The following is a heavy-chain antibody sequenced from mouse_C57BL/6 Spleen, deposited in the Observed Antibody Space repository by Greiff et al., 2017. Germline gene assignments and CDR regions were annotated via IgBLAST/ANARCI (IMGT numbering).Heavy chain of an antibody. Sequence: QVQLQQPGAELVKPGASVQMSCKASGYTFTSYWLTWVKQRPGQGLEWIGDIYPGSGSTNYNEKFKSKATLTVDTSSSAAYMQLSSLTSEDSAVXYCARAHYGGSSFAYWGQGTLVTVAA. CDR1: GYTFTSYW. CDR2: IYPGSGST. CDR3: ARAHYGGSSFAY. D-gene: IGHD1-1*01. J-gene: IGHJ3*01. V-gene: IGHV1-55*01.